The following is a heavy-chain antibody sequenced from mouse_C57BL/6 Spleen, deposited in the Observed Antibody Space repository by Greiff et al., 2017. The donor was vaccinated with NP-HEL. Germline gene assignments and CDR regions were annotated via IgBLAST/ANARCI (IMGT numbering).Heavy chain of an antibody. CDR2: ISSGGDYI. D-gene: IGHD3-2*02. CDR1: GFTFSSYA. V-gene: IGHV5-9-1*02. J-gene: IGHJ2*01. CDR3: TREEDSSGYYFDY. Sequence: EVKLVESGEGLVKPGGSLKLSCAASGFTFSSYAMSWVRQTPEKRLEWVAYISSGGDYIYYADTVKGRFTISRDNARNTLYLQMSSLKSEDTAMYYCTREEDSSGYYFDYWGQGTTLTVSS.